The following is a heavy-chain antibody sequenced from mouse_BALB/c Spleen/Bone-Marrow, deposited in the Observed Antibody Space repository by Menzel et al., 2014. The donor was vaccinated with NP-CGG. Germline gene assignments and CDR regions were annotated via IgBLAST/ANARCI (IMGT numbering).Heavy chain of an antibody. D-gene: IGHD2-13*01. CDR3: ARRFTTVVTTGDY. J-gene: IGHJ2*01. Sequence: VQLVESGAELAKPGASVKMSCKASGYTFTSNWMHWVKQRPGQGLEWIGYINPNTGYPEYNQKFKDKATLTADKPSSTAYLQLSSLTTEDSAVYYCARRFTTVVTTGDYWGQGTTLTVSS. CDR1: GYTFTSNW. V-gene: IGHV1-7*01. CDR2: INPNTGYP.